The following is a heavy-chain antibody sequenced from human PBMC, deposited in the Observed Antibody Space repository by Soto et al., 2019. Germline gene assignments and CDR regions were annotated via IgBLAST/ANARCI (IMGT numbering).Heavy chain of an antibody. CDR2: ISSSGAT. J-gene: IGHJ4*02. V-gene: IGHV4-30-4*01. Sequence: QVQLQESGPGLVEPSQTLSLTCTVSGDSISSVGHTWNWIRQSPGKGLEWVGYISSSGATYYYPAVSCRVTVSADMSQYQFSLKLRSVTAADTALYYCAREGGVGGSSRRTNPYYFDFWGRGTLVTVSS. CDR3: AREGGVGGSSRRTNPYYFDF. CDR1: GDSISSVGHT. D-gene: IGHD3-16*01.